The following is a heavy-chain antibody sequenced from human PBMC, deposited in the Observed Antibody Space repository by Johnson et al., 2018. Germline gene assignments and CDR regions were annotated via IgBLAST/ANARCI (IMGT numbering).Heavy chain of an antibody. Sequence: VQLVQSGAEVTKPGESLKISCKGSGYRFTTYWIGWVRQMPGKGLEWMGIIYPDDSDTRYSPSFQGQVTSSADKTTSTAYLQWSSLKAPATAMYYRGRRQYSSSWENWFDPWGQGTLVTVSS. J-gene: IGHJ5*02. D-gene: IGHD6-13*01. CDR2: IYPDDSDT. CDR1: GYRFTTYW. CDR3: GRRQYSSSWENWFDP. V-gene: IGHV5-51*03.